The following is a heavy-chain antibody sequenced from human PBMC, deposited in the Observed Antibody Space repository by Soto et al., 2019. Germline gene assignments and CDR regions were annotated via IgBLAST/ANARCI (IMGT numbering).Heavy chain of an antibody. CDR1: GFTFSSYG. Sequence: QVQLVESGGGVVQPGRSLRLSCAASGFTFSSYGMHWVRQAPGKGLEWVAVIWYDGSNKYYADSVKGRFTISRDNSKNTLYLQMNSLRAEDTAVYYCARGVTSHYYDSSGYYYSGAFDIWGQGTMVTVSS. CDR2: IWYDGSNK. V-gene: IGHV3-33*01. D-gene: IGHD3-22*01. J-gene: IGHJ3*02. CDR3: ARGVTSHYYDSSGYYYSGAFDI.